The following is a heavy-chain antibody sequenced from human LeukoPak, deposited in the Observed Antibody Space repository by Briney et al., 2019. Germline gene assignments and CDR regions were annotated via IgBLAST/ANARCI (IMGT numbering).Heavy chain of an antibody. CDR3: AREVSSGWYGAFDI. J-gene: IGHJ3*02. CDR2: IYNTGNT. V-gene: IGHV3-66*01. D-gene: IGHD6-19*01. Sequence: PGGSLRLSCAASGFTVSSNCMIWVRQPPGKGLEWVSVIYNTGNTYHADSVKGRFTISRDNSKNTLYLQMNSLRAEDTAVYYCAREVSSGWYGAFDIWGQGTMVTVSS. CDR1: GFTVSSNC.